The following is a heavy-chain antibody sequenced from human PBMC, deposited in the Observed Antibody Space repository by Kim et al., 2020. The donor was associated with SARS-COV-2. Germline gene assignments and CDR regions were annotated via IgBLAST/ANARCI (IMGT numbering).Heavy chain of an antibody. V-gene: IGHV3-23*01. D-gene: IGHD3-16*02. CDR3: ASDMITFGGVIVIPLDY. J-gene: IGHJ4*02. Sequence: VKGRFTISRDNSKTTLYLQMTSLRAEDTAVYYCASDMITFGGVIVIPLDYWGQGTLVTVSS.